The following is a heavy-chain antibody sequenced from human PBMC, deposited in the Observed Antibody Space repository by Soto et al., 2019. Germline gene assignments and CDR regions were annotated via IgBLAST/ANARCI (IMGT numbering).Heavy chain of an antibody. CDR2: INGDGTDT. Sequence: EVQLVESGGGLVQPGGSLRLSCAASGFTFSMYWMHWVRQAPGKGLLWVSRINGDGTDTTYADSVKGRFTISRDNAKNTVYLQMTGLRAEDTAVYYCAREGGRGSGSYYLDYWGKETLVTVSS. D-gene: IGHD3-16*01. CDR3: AREGGRGSGSYYLDY. CDR1: GFTFSMYW. V-gene: IGHV3-74*03. J-gene: IGHJ4*02.